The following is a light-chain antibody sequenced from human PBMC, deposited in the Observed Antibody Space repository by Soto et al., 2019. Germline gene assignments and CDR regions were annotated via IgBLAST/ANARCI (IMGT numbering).Light chain of an antibody. J-gene: IGKJ3*01. Sequence: DIQMIQSPSSLSASVGDRVTLTCQASQHISKFINWYQQKPGKAPKLLIYDASNLETGVPSRFSGSGYGTDFTLTISRLEPEDFAVYYCQQYGSSPMVTFGPGTKVDIK. CDR2: DAS. CDR1: QHISKF. V-gene: IGKV1-33*01. CDR3: QQYGSSPMVT.